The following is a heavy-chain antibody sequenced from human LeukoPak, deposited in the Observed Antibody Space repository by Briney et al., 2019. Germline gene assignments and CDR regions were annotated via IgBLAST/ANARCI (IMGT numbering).Heavy chain of an antibody. J-gene: IGHJ3*02. V-gene: IGHV4-30-4*07. Sequence: PSQTLSLTCAVSVGSISSGGYSWSWIRQPPGKGLEWIGYIYYSGSTYYNPSLKSRVTISVDTSKNQFSLKLSSVTAADTAVYYCARGGSLGKVAFDIWGQGTMVTVSS. CDR2: IYYSGST. CDR3: ARGGSLGKVAFDI. D-gene: IGHD7-27*01. CDR1: VGSISSGGYS.